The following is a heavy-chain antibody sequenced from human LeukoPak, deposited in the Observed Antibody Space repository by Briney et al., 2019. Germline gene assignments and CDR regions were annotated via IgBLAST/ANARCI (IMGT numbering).Heavy chain of an antibody. Sequence: GESLKISCKGSGYSFTSYWIGWVRQMPGKGLEWMGIIYPGDSDTGYSPSFQGQVTISADKSISTAYLQWCSLKASDTAMYYCARQITLVRGVINSYFDYWGQGTLVTVSS. V-gene: IGHV5-51*01. J-gene: IGHJ4*02. CDR1: GYSFTSYW. CDR2: IYPGDSDT. CDR3: ARQITLVRGVINSYFDY. D-gene: IGHD3-10*01.